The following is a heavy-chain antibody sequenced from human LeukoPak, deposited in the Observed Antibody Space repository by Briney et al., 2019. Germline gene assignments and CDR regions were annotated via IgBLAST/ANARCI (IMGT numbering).Heavy chain of an antibody. Sequence: PSETLSLTCTVSGGSISSSSYYWGWIRQPPGKGLEWIGSIYYSGSTYYNPSLKSRVTISVGTSKNQFSLKLSSVTAADTAVYYCARRLVDYFDYWGQGTLVTVSS. CDR1: GGSISSSSYY. CDR3: ARRLVDYFDY. V-gene: IGHV4-39*01. J-gene: IGHJ4*02. D-gene: IGHD2-2*01. CDR2: IYYSGST.